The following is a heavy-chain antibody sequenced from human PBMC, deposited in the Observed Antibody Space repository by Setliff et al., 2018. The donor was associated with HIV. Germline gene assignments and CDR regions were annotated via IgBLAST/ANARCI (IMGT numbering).Heavy chain of an antibody. CDR1: GFSFRSYA. CDR2: ISGGGDIT. D-gene: IGHD4-4*01. Sequence: AGGSLRLSCAASGFSFRSYAVSWVRQAQGKGLEWVSVISGGGDITYYRESVKDRFTVSRDNSNNTVYRQMTSLRAEDTAMYYCAKTKTVITVYGPFDSWGQGTPVTVSS. CDR3: AKTKTVITVYGPFDS. J-gene: IGHJ4*02. V-gene: IGHV3-23*01.